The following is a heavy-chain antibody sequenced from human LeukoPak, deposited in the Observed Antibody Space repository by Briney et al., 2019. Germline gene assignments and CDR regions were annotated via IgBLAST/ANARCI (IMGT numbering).Heavy chain of an antibody. Sequence: QSGGSLRLSCAASGCTVSSNYMSWVRQAPGKGLEWVSVIYSGGSTYYADSVKGRFTISRDNSKNTLYLQMNSLRAEDTAVYYCARGIAAAGTRGFDYWGQGTLVTVSS. D-gene: IGHD6-13*01. CDR1: GCTVSSNY. V-gene: IGHV3-66*01. J-gene: IGHJ4*02. CDR3: ARGIAAAGTRGFDY. CDR2: IYSGGST.